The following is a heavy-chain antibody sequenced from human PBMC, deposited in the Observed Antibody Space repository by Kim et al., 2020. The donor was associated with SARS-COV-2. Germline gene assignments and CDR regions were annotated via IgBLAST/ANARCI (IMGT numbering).Heavy chain of an antibody. J-gene: IGHJ4*02. V-gene: IGHV4-59*08. Sequence: SETLSPTCSVSGVSISSYYWSWIRQPPGKGLEWIGYIYYSGSANYNPSLRSRVTISVDTTKNQFSLKLSSVTAADTAVYYCAGTVRGANFDYWGRGALVTVSS. CDR3: AGTVRGANFDY. CDR2: IYYSGSA. CDR1: GVSISSYY. D-gene: IGHD3-10*01.